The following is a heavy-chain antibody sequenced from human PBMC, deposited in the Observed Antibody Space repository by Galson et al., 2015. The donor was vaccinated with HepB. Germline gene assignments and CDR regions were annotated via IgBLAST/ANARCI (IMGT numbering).Heavy chain of an antibody. J-gene: IGHJ4*02. CDR2: ISGSGGST. Sequence: SLRLSCAASGFTFSSYAMSWVRQAPGKGLEWVSAISGSGGSTYYADSVKGRFTISRDNSKNTLYLQMNSLRAEDTAVYYCAKGGENSSSWGYWGQGTLVTVSS. CDR1: GFTFSSYA. V-gene: IGHV3-23*01. CDR3: AKGGENSSSWGY. D-gene: IGHD6-6*01.